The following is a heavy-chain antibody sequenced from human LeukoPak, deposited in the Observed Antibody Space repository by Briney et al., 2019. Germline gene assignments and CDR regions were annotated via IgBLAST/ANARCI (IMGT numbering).Heavy chain of an antibody. Sequence: RASDTLSLTCAVYGESLNYYYWSWIRQSPGKGLGWIGDIFDGKTINYNPSLKSRVTISAATSSQQFSLNLKSVTAADTAVYFCASGAWAARLNSWAQGALVIVSS. J-gene: IGHJ4*02. D-gene: IGHD4-23*01. CDR2: IFDGKTI. CDR1: GESLNYYY. CDR3: ASGAWAARLNS. V-gene: IGHV4-34*12.